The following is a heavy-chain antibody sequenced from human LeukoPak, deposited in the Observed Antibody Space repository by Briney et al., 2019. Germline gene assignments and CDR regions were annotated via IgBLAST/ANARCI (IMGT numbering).Heavy chain of an antibody. CDR1: GFTFSSYS. D-gene: IGHD2-2*01. CDR2: ISSSTSTI. CDR3: ARLPVVPAAIIYYYYYYYMDV. V-gene: IGHV3-48*01. Sequence: GGTLRLSCSASGFTFSSYSMNWVRQAPGKGLEWVSYISSSTSTIYYADSVKGRFTISRDNAKNSLYLQMNSLRAEDTAVYYCARLPVVPAAIIYYYYYYYMDVWGKGTTVTVSS. J-gene: IGHJ6*03.